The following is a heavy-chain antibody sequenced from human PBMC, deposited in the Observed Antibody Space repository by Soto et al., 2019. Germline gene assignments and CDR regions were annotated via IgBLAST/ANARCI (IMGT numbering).Heavy chain of an antibody. Sequence: ASVKVSFKASGYTFTSYSMHWGRQAPGQRLEWMGWINAGNGNTKYSQKFQGRVTITRDTSASTAYMELSSLRSEDTAVYYCARVGDCTNGVCYGWFDPWGQGTLVTVSS. D-gene: IGHD2-8*01. J-gene: IGHJ5*02. CDR2: INAGNGNT. CDR3: ARVGDCTNGVCYGWFDP. V-gene: IGHV1-3*01. CDR1: GYTFTSYS.